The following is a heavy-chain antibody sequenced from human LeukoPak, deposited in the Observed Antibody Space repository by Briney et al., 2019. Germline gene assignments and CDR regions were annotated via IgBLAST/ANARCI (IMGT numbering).Heavy chain of an antibody. CDR2: IYARGNT. Sequence: SETLSLTCTVSGGSLSVNYYWSWIRQPAGKGLEWIGRIYARGNTTYNPSLKSRVPISVDTSKNQFSLKLSSVTAADTAVYFCARDSHAYCDAFDIWGQGTMVTVSS. J-gene: IGHJ3*02. V-gene: IGHV4-61*02. CDR1: GGSLSVNYY. CDR3: ARDSHAYCDAFDI. D-gene: IGHD1-26*01.